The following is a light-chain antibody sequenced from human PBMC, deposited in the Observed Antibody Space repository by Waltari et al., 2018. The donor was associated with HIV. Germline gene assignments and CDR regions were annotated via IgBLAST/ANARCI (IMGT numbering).Light chain of an antibody. CDR1: TSHIGRNT. CDR2: GKN. J-gene: IGLJ2*01. V-gene: IGLV1-44*01. Sequence: QSVLTQPPSASGTPEQRVSISCSGSTSHIGRNTVSWFQQLPGAAPTLLIFGKNQRPSGVPDRFSGSKSGTSASLAISGLQFEDEADYYCASWDDSLNGPVFGGGTKLTV. CDR3: ASWDDSLNGPV.